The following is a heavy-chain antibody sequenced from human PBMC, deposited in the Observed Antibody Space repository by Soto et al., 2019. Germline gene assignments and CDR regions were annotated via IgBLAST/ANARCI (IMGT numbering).Heavy chain of an antibody. D-gene: IGHD5-18*01. CDR2: INPSGGST. CDR3: ARGRGGYSSDGDAFEI. CDR1: GYTFTSYY. V-gene: IGHV1-46*01. J-gene: IGHJ3*02. Sequence: ASVKVSCKASGYTFTSYYMHWVRQAPGQGLEWMGIINPSGGSTSYAQKFQGRVTMTRDTATSTVYMELSSLRSEDTAVYYCARGRGGYSSDGDAFEIWGQGTMVTVS.